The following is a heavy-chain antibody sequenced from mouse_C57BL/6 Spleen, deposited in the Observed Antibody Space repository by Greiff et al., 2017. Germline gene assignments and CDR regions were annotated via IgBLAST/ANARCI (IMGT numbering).Heavy chain of an antibody. CDR2: IRNKANGYTT. Sequence: EVKLVESGGGLVQPGGSLSLSCAASGFTFTDYYMSWVRQPPGKALEWLGFIRNKANGYTTEYSASVKGRFTISRDNSQSILYLQMNALRAEDSATYYCARYMCYGSSRYFDVWGTGTTVTVSS. D-gene: IGHD1-1*01. CDR1: GFTFTDYY. J-gene: IGHJ1*03. V-gene: IGHV7-3*01. CDR3: ARYMCYGSSRYFDV.